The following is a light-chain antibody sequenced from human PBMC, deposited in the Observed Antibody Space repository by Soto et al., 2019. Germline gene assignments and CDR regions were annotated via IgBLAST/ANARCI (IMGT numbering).Light chain of an antibody. Sequence: GDRVTITCRASQSISSWLAWYQQKPGKAPKLLIYDASSLESGVPSRFSGSGSGTEFTLTISSLQPDDFATYYCQQYNSSPWTIGQGTKVEIK. J-gene: IGKJ1*01. CDR1: QSISSW. CDR3: QQYNSSPWT. V-gene: IGKV1-5*01. CDR2: DAS.